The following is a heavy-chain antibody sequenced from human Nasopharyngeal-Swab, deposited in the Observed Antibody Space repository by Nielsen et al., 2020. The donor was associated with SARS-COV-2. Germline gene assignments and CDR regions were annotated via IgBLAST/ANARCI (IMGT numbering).Heavy chain of an antibody. J-gene: IGHJ4*02. V-gene: IGHV3-48*03. CDR1: GFTFSSYE. Sequence: GGSLRPSCAASGFTFSSYEMNWVRQAPGKGLEWVSYISSSGSTIYYADSVKGRFTISRDNAKNSLYLQMNSLRAEDTAVYYCARDPASYGYFDYWGQGTLVTVSS. CDR3: ARDPASYGYFDY. CDR2: ISSSGSTI. D-gene: IGHD5-18*01.